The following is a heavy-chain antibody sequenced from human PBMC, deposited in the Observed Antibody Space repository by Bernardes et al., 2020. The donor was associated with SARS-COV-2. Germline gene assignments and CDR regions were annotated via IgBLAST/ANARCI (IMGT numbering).Heavy chain of an antibody. CDR2: ISSSSSYI. V-gene: IGHV3-21*01. D-gene: IGHD2-2*01. J-gene: IGHJ3*02. CDR1: GFTFSSYS. Sequence: GGSLRLSCAASGFTFSSYSMNWVRQAPGKGLEWVSSISSSSSYIYYADSVKGRFTISRDNAKNSLYLQMNSLRAEDTAVYYCARFSSPLDWNYLIIVVVPADAFDIWGQGKMVTVSS. CDR3: ARFSSPLDWNYLIIVVVPADAFDI.